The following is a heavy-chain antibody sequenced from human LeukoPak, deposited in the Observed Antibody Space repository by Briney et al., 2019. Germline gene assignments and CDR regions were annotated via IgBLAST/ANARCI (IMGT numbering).Heavy chain of an antibody. V-gene: IGHV3-23*01. CDR1: GFTFSSYA. D-gene: IGHD5-24*01. CDR3: AKAVEMATLFDY. CDR2: ISGSGGST. J-gene: IGHJ4*02. Sequence: GXLXLSXAXSGFTFSSYAMSWVRQAPGKGLEWVSAISGSGGSTYYADSVKGRFTISRDNSKNTLYLQMNSLRAEDTAVYYCAKAVEMATLFDYWGQGTLVTVSS.